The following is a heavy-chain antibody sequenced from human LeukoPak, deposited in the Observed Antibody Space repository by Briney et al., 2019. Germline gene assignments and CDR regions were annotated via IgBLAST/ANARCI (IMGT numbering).Heavy chain of an antibody. CDR1: GASISNYY. D-gene: IGHD6-19*01. J-gene: IGHJ5*02. Sequence: PSETLSLTCTVSGASISNYYWSWIRQPPGKGLEWIGYIYDSGSTNYNPSLKNRVTISVDTSKNQFSLKLSSVTAADTAVYYCARVKWLETNWFDPWGQGTLVTVSS. V-gene: IGHV4-59*01. CDR2: IYDSGST. CDR3: ARVKWLETNWFDP.